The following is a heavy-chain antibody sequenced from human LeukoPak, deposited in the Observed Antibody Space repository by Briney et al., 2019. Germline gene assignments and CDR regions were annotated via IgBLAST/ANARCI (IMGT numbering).Heavy chain of an antibody. CDR2: IYSGGST. D-gene: IGHD6-6*01. Sequence: PGGSLRLSCAASGFTVSSNYMSWVRQAPGKGLEWVSVIYSGGSTYYADSVKGRFTISRDNSKNTLYLQMNSLRAEDTAVYYCARDRGYSSSSDFDYWGQGTLVTVSS. J-gene: IGHJ4*02. CDR3: ARDRGYSSSSDFDY. CDR1: GFTVSSNY. V-gene: IGHV3-66*02.